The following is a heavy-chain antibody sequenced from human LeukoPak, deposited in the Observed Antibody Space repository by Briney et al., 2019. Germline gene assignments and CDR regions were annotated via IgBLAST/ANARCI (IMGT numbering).Heavy chain of an antibody. J-gene: IGHJ6*03. Sequence: GGSLRLSCAASGFTFSSYWMSWVRQAPGKGLEWVANIKQDGSEKYYVDSVKGRFTISRDNAKNSLYLQMNSLRAEGTAVYYCAREYYYYYMDVWGKGTTATVSS. CDR1: GFTFSSYW. CDR3: AREYYYYYMDV. CDR2: IKQDGSEK. V-gene: IGHV3-7*01.